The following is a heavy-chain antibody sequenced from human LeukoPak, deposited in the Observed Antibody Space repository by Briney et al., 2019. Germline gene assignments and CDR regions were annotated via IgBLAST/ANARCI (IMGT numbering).Heavy chain of an antibody. CDR3: AKDIAAAGTGWYFDL. V-gene: IGHV3-9*01. J-gene: IGHJ2*01. CDR1: GFTFDDYA. Sequence: GRSLRLSCAASGFTFDDYAMHWVRQAPGKGLEWVSGISWNSGSIGYADSVMGRFTISRDNAKNSLYLQMNSLRAEDTALYYCAKDIAAAGTGWYFDLWGRGTLVTVSS. D-gene: IGHD6-13*01. CDR2: ISWNSGSI.